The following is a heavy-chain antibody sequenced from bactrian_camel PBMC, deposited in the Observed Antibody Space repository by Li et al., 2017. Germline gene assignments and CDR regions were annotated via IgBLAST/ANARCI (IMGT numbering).Heavy chain of an antibody. D-gene: IGHD5*01. CDR3: AELDGTWDYGWGVGY. CDR2: LGDDGST. J-gene: IGHJ6*01. Sequence: HVQLVESGGGSAQTGGSLTLSCVVSGDHRMVAWFRQGPGTKREGVAGLGDDGSTSYAAFAEGRFTISRDNTKNTLYLRLTNLKTDDTAMYYCAELDGTWDYGWGVGYWGQGTQVTVS. CDR1: GDHRMV. V-gene: IGHV3S55*01.